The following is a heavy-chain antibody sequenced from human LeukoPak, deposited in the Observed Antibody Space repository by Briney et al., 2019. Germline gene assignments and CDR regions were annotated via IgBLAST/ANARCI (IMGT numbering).Heavy chain of an antibody. D-gene: IGHD1-26*01. J-gene: IGHJ4*02. V-gene: IGHV3-7*01. CDR3: ARDKIVGASKFDY. Sequence: GGSLRLSCAVSGFNFSNYWMSWVRQAPGKGLEWVAHIKQDESEKYYVDSVKGRFTISRDNAKNSLYLQMNSLRAEDTAIYYCARDKIVGASKFDYWGQGTLVTVSS. CDR1: GFNFSNYW. CDR2: IKQDESEK.